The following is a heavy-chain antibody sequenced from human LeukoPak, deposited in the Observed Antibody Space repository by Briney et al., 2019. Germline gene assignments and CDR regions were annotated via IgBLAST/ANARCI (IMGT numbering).Heavy chain of an antibody. CDR3: ANAPVGANYYDSSGYFDY. D-gene: IGHD3-22*01. J-gene: IGHJ4*02. CDR1: GFTFSSYA. V-gene: IGHV3-23*01. Sequence: GGSLRLSCAASGFTFSSYAMSSVRQAPGKGLGWVSRISGSGGSTYYADSVKGRFTISRDNSKNTLYLQMNSLRADDTAAYYCANAPVGANYYDSSGYFDYWGQGTLVTVSS. CDR2: ISGSGGST.